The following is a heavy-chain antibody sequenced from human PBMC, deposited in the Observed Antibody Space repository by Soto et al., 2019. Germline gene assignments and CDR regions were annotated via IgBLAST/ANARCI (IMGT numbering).Heavy chain of an antibody. CDR2: ISGSGGST. D-gene: IGHD2-15*01. CDR1: GFTFSSYA. V-gene: IGHV3-23*01. Sequence: PGGSLRLSCAASGFTFSSYAMSWVRQAPGKGLEWVSAISGSGGSTYYADSVKGRFTISRDNSKNTLYLQMNSLRAEDTAVYYCAKRPGGSHPQRLTWFDPWGQGTLVTVSS. J-gene: IGHJ5*02. CDR3: AKRPGGSHPQRLTWFDP.